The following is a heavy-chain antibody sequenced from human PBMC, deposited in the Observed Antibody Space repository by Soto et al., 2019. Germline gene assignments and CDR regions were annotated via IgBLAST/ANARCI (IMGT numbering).Heavy chain of an antibody. CDR3: ARYDSSGRRPDY. D-gene: IGHD3-22*01. CDR2: IYYSGST. Sequence: SETLSLTCTVSGGSISSGGYYWSWIRQHPGKGLEWIGYIYYSGSTYYNPSLKSRVTISVDTSKNQFSLKLSSVTAADTAVYYCARYDSSGRRPDYWGQGTLVTVSS. J-gene: IGHJ4*02. CDR1: GGSISSGGYY. V-gene: IGHV4-31*03.